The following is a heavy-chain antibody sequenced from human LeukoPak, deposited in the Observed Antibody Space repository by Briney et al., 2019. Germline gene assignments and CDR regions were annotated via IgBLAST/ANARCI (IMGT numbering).Heavy chain of an antibody. Sequence: GGSLRLSCASSGFTFSSYGMHWVRQAPGKGLVWVSRINSDGSITTYADSVKGRFTISRDNAKNTLYLQMHRLRAENTAVYYCARDYNYRMNVWSQGTTVTVSS. D-gene: IGHD3-10*01. CDR2: INSDGSIT. CDR3: ARDYNYRMNV. J-gene: IGHJ6*02. CDR1: GFTFSSYG. V-gene: IGHV3-74*01.